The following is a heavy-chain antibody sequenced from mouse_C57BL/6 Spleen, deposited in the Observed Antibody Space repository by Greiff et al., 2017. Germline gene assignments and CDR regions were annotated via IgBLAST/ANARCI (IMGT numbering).Heavy chain of an antibody. D-gene: IGHD2-4*01. CDR3: ASRAYDYDEGAWFAY. Sequence: VNLVESGPGLVAPSQSLSITCTVSGFSLTSYGVDWVRQSPGKGLEWLGVIWGVGSTNYNSALKSRLSISKDNSKSQVFLKMNSLQTDDTAMYYCASRAYDYDEGAWFAYWGQGTLVTVSA. CDR1: GFSLTSYG. J-gene: IGHJ3*01. V-gene: IGHV2-6*01. CDR2: IWGVGST.